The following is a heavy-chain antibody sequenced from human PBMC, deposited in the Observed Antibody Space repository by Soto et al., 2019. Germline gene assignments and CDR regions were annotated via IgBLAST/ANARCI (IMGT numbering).Heavy chain of an antibody. Sequence: SVKVSCKASGYTFTSYAMHWVRQAPGQRLEWMGWINAGNGNTKYSQKFQGRVTITRDTSASTAYMELSSLRSEDTAVYYCARAAVRGYYGSGNGMDVWGQGTPVTVYS. V-gene: IGHV1-3*01. CDR2: INAGNGNT. CDR3: ARAAVRGYYGSGNGMDV. CDR1: GYTFTSYA. D-gene: IGHD3-10*01. J-gene: IGHJ6*02.